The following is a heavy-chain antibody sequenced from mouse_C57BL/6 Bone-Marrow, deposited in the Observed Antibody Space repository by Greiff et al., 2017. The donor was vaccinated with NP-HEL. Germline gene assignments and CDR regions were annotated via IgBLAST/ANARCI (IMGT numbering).Heavy chain of an antibody. J-gene: IGHJ2*01. CDR3: ARSTTVVEGDY. V-gene: IGHV1-26*01. CDR1: GYTFTDYY. Sequence: EVQLQQSGPELVKPGASVKISCKASGYTFTDYYMNWVKQSHGKSLEWIGDINPNNGGTSYNQKFKGKATLTVDKSSSTAYMELRSLTSEDSAVXYCARSTTVVEGDYWGQGTTLTVSS. D-gene: IGHD1-1*01. CDR2: INPNNGGT.